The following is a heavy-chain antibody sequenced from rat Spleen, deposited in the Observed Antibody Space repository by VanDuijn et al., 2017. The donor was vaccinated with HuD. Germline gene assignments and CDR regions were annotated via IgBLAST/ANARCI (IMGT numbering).Heavy chain of an antibody. CDR2: ISYDGSST. V-gene: IGHV5-29*01. CDR3: ARHALNYGLMGDWFAY. D-gene: IGHD1-11*01. J-gene: IGHJ3*01. Sequence: EVQLVESGGGLVQPGRSLKLSCAASGFTFSNYGMAWVRQAPTKGLEWVATISYDGSSTYYRDSVKGRFTISRDNAKNTQYLQMDSLRSEDTATYYCARHALNYGLMGDWFAYWGQGTLVTVSS. CDR1: GFTFSNYG.